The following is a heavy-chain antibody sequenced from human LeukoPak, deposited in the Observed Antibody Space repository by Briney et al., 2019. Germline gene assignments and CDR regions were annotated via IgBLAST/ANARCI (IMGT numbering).Heavy chain of an antibody. CDR3: ANGDWFGP. CDR2: INQDGGEI. V-gene: IGHV3-7*03. Sequence: GGSLRLSCAASGFTFSIYWMTWVRQAPGKGLEWVANINQDGGEIRYVDSVKGRFTISRDNAKSSVFLQMNSLRAEDTAVYYCANGDWFGPWGQGTLVTVSS. J-gene: IGHJ5*02. CDR1: GFTFSIYW.